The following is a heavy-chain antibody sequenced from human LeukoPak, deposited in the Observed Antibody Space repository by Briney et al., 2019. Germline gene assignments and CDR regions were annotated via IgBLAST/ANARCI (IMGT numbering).Heavy chain of an antibody. CDR1: GGSISSYY. Sequence: SETLSLTCTGSGGSISSYYWSWIRQPPGKGLEWIGYIYYSGSTNYNPSLKSRVTISVDTSKNQFSLKLSSVTAADTAVYYCARAQEHVVVPARYYYMDVWGKGTTVTVSS. V-gene: IGHV4-59*01. D-gene: IGHD2-2*01. CDR3: ARAQEHVVVPARYYYMDV. J-gene: IGHJ6*03. CDR2: IYYSGST.